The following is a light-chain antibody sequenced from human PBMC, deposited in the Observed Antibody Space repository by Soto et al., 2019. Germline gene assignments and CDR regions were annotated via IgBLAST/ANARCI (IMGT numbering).Light chain of an antibody. CDR3: QHYNSYSEA. CDR2: SAS. V-gene: IGKV3-15*01. CDR1: RSISTN. Sequence: IVMTQSPPTLSVSPGESATLSCRASRSISTNVAWYQHKPGQAPRLLIYSASTRATGIPGRFSGSGSGTEFTLTISSLQPDDFATYYCQHYNSYSEAFGQGTKVDIK. J-gene: IGKJ1*01.